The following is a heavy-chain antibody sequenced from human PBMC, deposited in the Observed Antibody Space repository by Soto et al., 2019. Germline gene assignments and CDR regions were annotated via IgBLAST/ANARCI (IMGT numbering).Heavy chain of an antibody. CDR3: ARHAPYYDFWCGYQGYYYYMDV. CDR1: GGSISSSSYY. D-gene: IGHD3-3*01. CDR2: IYYSGST. V-gene: IGHV4-39*01. J-gene: IGHJ6*03. Sequence: QLQLQESGPGLVKPSETLSLTCTVSGGSISSSSYYWGWIRQPPGKGLEWIGSIYYSGSTYYNPSLKSRVTISVDTSKNQFSLKLSSVTAADTAVYYCARHAPYYDFWCGYQGYYYYMDVWGKGTTVTVSS.